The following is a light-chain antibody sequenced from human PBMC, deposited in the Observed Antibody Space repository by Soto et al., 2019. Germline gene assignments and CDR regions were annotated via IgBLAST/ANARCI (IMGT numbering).Light chain of an antibody. CDR1: SGDVGGYNY. J-gene: IGLJ2*01. CDR3: SSYAGSNNYVV. Sequence: QSALTQPPSASGSPGQSVTISCTGNSGDVGGYNYVSWYQQHPGKAPKLMIYEVSKRPSGVPDRFSGSKSGNTASLTVSGLQAEDEADYYCSSYAGSNNYVVIGGGTKVTVL. CDR2: EVS. V-gene: IGLV2-8*01.